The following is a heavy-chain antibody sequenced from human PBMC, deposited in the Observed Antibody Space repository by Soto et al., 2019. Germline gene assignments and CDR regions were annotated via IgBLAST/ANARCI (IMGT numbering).Heavy chain of an antibody. CDR2: ISGSDGST. CDR3: ARRTSGWYLDY. D-gene: IGHD6-19*01. CDR1: GFTFSSYA. V-gene: IGHV3-23*01. Sequence: EVQLLESGGGLVRPGGSLRLSCAASGFTFSSYAMSWVRQAPGKGLEWVSVISGSDGSTYYADSVKGRFTISRDNSKNTRYLQMNSLRAEDTAVYYCARRTSGWYLDYWGQGTLVTVSS. J-gene: IGHJ4*02.